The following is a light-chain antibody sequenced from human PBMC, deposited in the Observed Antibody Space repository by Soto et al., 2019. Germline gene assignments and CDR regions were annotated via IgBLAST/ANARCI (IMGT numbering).Light chain of an antibody. CDR3: LQDYNYPRT. Sequence: AIQMTQSPSSLSASVGDRVTITCRASQGITTELGWYQQRPGKAPKLLVYGSFTLQSGVPSRFSGSGSGTDFTLTISSLQPEDFATYYCLQDYNYPRTFGQGTRV. V-gene: IGKV1-6*01. CDR1: QGITTE. CDR2: GSF. J-gene: IGKJ1*01.